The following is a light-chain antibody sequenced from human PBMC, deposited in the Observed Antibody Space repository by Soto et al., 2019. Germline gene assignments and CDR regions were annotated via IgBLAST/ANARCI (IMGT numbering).Light chain of an antibody. Sequence: EIVMTQSPATLSVSPGDRATLSCRASQSVYNNLAWYQQKPGQAPRLLIYGASARATGIPARFSGSGSGTEFPLTISSRHSEDFAVYYCQQYNNWPLTFGGGTKVEIK. CDR2: GAS. CDR1: QSVYNN. CDR3: QQYNNWPLT. V-gene: IGKV3-15*01. J-gene: IGKJ4*01.